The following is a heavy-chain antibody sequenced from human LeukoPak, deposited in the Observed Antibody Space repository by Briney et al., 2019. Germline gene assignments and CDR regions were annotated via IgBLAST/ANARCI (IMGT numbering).Heavy chain of an antibody. Sequence: PGGSLRLSCAASGFTFTTYWMSWVRQPPGKGLEWVANIKQDGTEKYYVDSVKGRFTISRDNAKNSLYLQMNSLRAEDTAVYYCAREIYDSSGYYYDYDDYWGQGTLVTVSS. CDR3: AREIYDSSGYYYDYDDY. J-gene: IGHJ4*02. V-gene: IGHV3-7*01. CDR2: IKQDGTEK. D-gene: IGHD3-22*01. CDR1: GFTFTTYW.